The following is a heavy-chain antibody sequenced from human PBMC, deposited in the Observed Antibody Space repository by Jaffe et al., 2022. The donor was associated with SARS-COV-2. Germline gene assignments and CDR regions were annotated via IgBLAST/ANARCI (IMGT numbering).Heavy chain of an antibody. V-gene: IGHV3-48*01. D-gene: IGHD4-17*01. J-gene: IGHJ4*02. CDR2: ISSSSSTI. CDR3: ARDCIYGDYGENFDY. Sequence: EVQLVESGGGLVQPGGSLRLSCAASGFTFSSYSMNWVRQAPGKGLEWVSYISSSSSTIYYADSVKGRFTISRDNAKNSLYLQMNSLRAEDTAVYYCARDCIYGDYGENFDYWGQGTLVTVSS. CDR1: GFTFSSYS.